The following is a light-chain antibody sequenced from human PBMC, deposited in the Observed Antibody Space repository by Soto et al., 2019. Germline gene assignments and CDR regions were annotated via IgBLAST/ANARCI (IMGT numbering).Light chain of an antibody. V-gene: IGKV3-20*01. Sequence: LVLTHSPGSLSFSPWLRSPISCRSSPCVSGSNLAWYQQKPGQAPRLVIYGASSRATGIPDRFSGSGSGTDFTLTISRLEPEDFAVYYCQQYGSFGQGTKVDIK. J-gene: IGKJ1*01. CDR2: GAS. CDR3: QQYGS. CDR1: PCVSGSN.